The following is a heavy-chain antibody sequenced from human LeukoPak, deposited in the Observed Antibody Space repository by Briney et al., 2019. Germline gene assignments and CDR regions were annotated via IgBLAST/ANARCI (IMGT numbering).Heavy chain of an antibody. Sequence: GGSLRLSCAASGFTFSSYAMSWVRQAPGKGLEWVSAISGSGGNTYYADSVKGRFTISRDNSKHTLYLQMNSLRAEDTAVYYCAKDIGYADTVTTLDYWGQGTLVTVSS. CDR1: GFTFSSYA. D-gene: IGHD4-17*01. J-gene: IGHJ4*02. CDR3: AKDIGYADTVTTLDY. CDR2: ISGSGGNT. V-gene: IGHV3-23*01.